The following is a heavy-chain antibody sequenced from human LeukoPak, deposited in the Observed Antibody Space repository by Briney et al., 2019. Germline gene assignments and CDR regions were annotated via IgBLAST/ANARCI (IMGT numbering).Heavy chain of an antibody. V-gene: IGHV3-72*01. CDR1: VFTFSDYY. CDR3: ARARSYGYFDY. D-gene: IGHD3-16*01. Sequence: GGSLRLPCAASVFTFSDYYMDWVRQAPGKGLEWVGRSRNKANNYTTQYAVSVKGRFTISRDDSKKSLYLQMNSLKTEDTGVYYCARARSYGYFDYWGQGTLVTVSS. J-gene: IGHJ4*02. CDR2: SRNKANNYTT.